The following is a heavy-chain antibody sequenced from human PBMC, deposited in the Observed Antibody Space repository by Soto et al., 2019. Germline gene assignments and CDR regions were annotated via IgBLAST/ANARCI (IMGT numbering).Heavy chain of an antibody. D-gene: IGHD2-2*01. CDR1: GGTFSSYA. J-gene: IGHJ5*02. CDR2: IIPIFGTA. V-gene: IGHV1-69*13. CDR3: ARGGRYCSSTSCYSNWFDP. Sequence: SVKVSCKASGGTFSSYAISWVRQAPGQGLEWMGGIIPIFGTANYAQKFQGRVTITADESTSTAYMELSSLRSEDTAVYYCARGGRYCSSTSCYSNWFDPWGQGTLVTVSS.